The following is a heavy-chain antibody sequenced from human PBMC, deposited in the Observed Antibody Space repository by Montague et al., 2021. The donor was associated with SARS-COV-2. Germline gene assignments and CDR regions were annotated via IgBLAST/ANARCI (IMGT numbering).Heavy chain of an antibody. CDR3: AHKGRGFRSGAFDY. V-gene: IGHV2-5*02. CDR1: GFSLSTSGVG. D-gene: IGHD3-3*01. CDR2: IYWDDDK. Sequence: PALVKPTQTLTLTCTFSGFSLSTSGVGVGWIRQPPGKALEWLALIYWDDDKRYSPSLKSRLTITKDTSKNQVVLTMTNVDPVDTATYFCAHKGRGFRSGAFDYWGQGTLVTVSS. J-gene: IGHJ4*02.